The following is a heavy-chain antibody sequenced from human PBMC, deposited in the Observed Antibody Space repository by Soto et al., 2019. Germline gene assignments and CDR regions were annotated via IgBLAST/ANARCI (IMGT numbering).Heavy chain of an antibody. Sequence: QITLKESGPTLVKPRQTLTLICTFSGFSHSTSGVGVGWIRQPPGKALEWLALIYWDDDKRYSPSLKSRLTITKDTSKNQVVLTMTNMDPVDTATYYCAHSTDTAMALDYWGQGTLVFVSS. CDR3: AHSTDTAMALDY. D-gene: IGHD5-18*01. CDR2: IYWDDDK. CDR1: GFSHSTSGVG. V-gene: IGHV2-5*02. J-gene: IGHJ4*02.